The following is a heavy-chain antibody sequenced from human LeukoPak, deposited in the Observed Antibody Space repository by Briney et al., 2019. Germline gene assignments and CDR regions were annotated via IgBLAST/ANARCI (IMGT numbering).Heavy chain of an antibody. CDR3: AGTAAAGKNWFDP. J-gene: IGHJ5*02. D-gene: IGHD6-13*01. Sequence: ASVKVSCKASGYTFTSYGISWVRQAPGQGLEWMGWISAYNGNTNYAQKLQGRVTMTTDTSTSTAYMELRSLRSDDAAVYYCAGTAAAGKNWFDPWGQGTLVTVSS. CDR2: ISAYNGNT. V-gene: IGHV1-18*01. CDR1: GYTFTSYG.